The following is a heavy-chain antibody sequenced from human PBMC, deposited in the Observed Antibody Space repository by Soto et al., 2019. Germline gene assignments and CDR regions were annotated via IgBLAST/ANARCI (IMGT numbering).Heavy chain of an antibody. CDR2: IYYRGNA. CDR1: DDSINSDKYY. D-gene: IGHD5-12*01. Sequence: SETLSLTCSVSDDSINSDKYYWGWIRQPPGKGLEWIGSIYYRGNAYYNPSLQTRVTISVDTSKSQFSLKLSSVTAADTAVYYCARSEYSGYGSDAFDIWGQGTMVTVSS. V-gene: IGHV4-39*01. CDR3: ARSEYSGYGSDAFDI. J-gene: IGHJ3*02.